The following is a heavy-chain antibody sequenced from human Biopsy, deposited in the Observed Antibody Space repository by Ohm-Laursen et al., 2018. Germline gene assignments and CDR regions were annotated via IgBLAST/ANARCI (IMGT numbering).Heavy chain of an antibody. CDR1: GFTFSGFS. J-gene: IGHJ4*02. V-gene: IGHV3-21*01. CDR2: ICDSGNHI. Sequence: SLRLSCAASGFTFSGFSMNWVRQAPGKGLAWVSSICDSGNHIYYTDSVKGRFTVSRDNGKNSVYLQMNSLRVEDTAVYYCARDGEAKYCKHGVCPSDFWGQGTLVTVSS. D-gene: IGHD2-8*01. CDR3: ARDGEAKYCKHGVCPSDF.